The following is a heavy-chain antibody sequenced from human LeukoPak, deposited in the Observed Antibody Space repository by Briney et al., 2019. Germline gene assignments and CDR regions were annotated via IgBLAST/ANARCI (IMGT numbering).Heavy chain of an antibody. CDR3: ARGFWSGYHDY. Sequence: ASVKVSCKASGYTYTSYAMHWVRQAPGQRLEWMGWINAGNGNTKYSQKFQGRVTITRDTSASTAYMELSSLRSEDTAVYYCARGFWSGYHDYWGQGTLVTVSS. J-gene: IGHJ4*02. V-gene: IGHV1-3*01. CDR1: GYTYTSYA. D-gene: IGHD3-3*01. CDR2: INAGNGNT.